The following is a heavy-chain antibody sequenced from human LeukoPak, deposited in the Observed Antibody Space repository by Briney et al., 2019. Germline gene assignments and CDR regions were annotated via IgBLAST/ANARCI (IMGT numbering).Heavy chain of an antibody. CDR2: INPSGGST. Sequence: ASVKVSCKASGYTFTSYYMHWVRQAPGQGLEWMGIINPSGGSTSYAQKFQGRVTMTRDTSTSTVYMELSSLRAEDTALYYCAKATSSWHEFDYWGQGTLVTVSS. CDR3: AKATSSWHEFDY. D-gene: IGHD6-13*01. CDR1: GYTFTSYY. V-gene: IGHV1-46*01. J-gene: IGHJ4*02.